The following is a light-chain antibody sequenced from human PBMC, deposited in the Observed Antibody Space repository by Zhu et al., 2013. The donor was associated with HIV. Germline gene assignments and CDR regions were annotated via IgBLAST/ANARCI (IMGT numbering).Light chain of an antibody. V-gene: IGKV3-11*01. CDR1: QSVSSY. CDR2: DAS. Sequence: EIVLTQSPATLSLSPGERATLSCRASQSVSSYLAWYQQKPGQAPRLLIYDASNRATGIPARFSGSGSVTDFSLTISRLEPEDFAVYYCQQYGSPSLTFGGGTKVEV. CDR3: QQYGSPSLT. J-gene: IGKJ4*01.